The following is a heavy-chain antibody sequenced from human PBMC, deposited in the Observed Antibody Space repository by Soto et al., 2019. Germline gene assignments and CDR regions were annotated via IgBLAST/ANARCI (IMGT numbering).Heavy chain of an antibody. Sequence: QITLKESGPTLLKPTETLTLTCTFSEFSLSTSGVGVGWIRQPPGKALEWLALIYWDDDKRYSPSLKSRLTNTKATSKNPVLLTMTNMDPADTATYYCARGVPFDYWGQGTLVTVSS. J-gene: IGHJ4*02. V-gene: IGHV2-5*02. CDR1: EFSLSTSGVG. CDR3: ARGVPFDY. D-gene: IGHD3-10*01. CDR2: IYWDDDK.